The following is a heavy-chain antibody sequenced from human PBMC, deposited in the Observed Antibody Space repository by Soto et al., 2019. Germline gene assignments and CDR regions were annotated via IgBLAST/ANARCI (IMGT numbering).Heavy chain of an antibody. CDR2: IYYSGST. D-gene: IGHD2-2*01. CDR3: ARGIVVVPAATGFDY. V-gene: IGHV4-31*03. J-gene: IGHJ4*02. CDR1: GGSISSGGYY. Sequence: PSETLSLTCTVSGGSISSGGYYWSWIRQHPGKGLEWIGYIYYSGSTYYNPSLKSRVTISVDTSKNQFSLKLSSVTAADTAVYYCARGIVVVPAATGFDYWGQGTLVTVSS.